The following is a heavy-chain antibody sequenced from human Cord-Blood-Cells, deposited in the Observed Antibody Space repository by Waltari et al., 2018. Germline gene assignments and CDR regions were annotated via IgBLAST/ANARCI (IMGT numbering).Heavy chain of an antibody. CDR1: GYTFTSYA. D-gene: IGHD3-10*01. V-gene: IGHV1-3*01. CDR2: INAGNGNT. CDR3: ARFDYGSGSSPFDY. Sequence: QVQLVQSGAEVKKPGASVKVSCKASGYTFTSYAMHWVRQAPGQRLEWMGWINAGNGNTKYSQKFQGRVAITRDTSASTAYMQRASMGSEDTAVYYCARFDYGSGSSPFDYGGQGTLVTGSS. J-gene: IGHJ4*02.